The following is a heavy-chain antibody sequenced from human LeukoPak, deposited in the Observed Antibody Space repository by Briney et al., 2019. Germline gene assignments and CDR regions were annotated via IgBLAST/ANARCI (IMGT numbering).Heavy chain of an antibody. Sequence: ASVKVSCKASGYTFTSYGISWVRQAPGQGLEWMGWINPNSGGTNYAQKFQGRVTMTRDTSISTAYMELSRLRSDDTAVYYCARGLLVDIDYWGQGTLVTVSS. V-gene: IGHV1-2*02. CDR1: GYTFTSYG. CDR2: INPNSGGT. D-gene: IGHD2-15*01. CDR3: ARGLLVDIDY. J-gene: IGHJ4*02.